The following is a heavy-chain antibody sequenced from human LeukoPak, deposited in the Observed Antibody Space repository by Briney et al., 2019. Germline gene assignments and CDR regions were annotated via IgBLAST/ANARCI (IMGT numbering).Heavy chain of an antibody. D-gene: IGHD2-21*02. V-gene: IGHV3-74*01. CDR1: GFTFSRYW. CDR3: AREVVTTFSFFDY. J-gene: IGHJ4*02. Sequence: GGSLRLSCAASGFTFSRYWMHWVRQAPGKGLVWVSRTNPDGTSISYADSVKGRFTISRDNAKNSLYLQMNSLRAEDTAVYYCAREVVTTFSFFDYWGQGTLVTVSS. CDR2: TNPDGTSI.